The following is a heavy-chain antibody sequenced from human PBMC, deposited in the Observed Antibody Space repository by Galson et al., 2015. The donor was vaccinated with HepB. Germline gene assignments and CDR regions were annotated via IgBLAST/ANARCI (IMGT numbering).Heavy chain of an antibody. Sequence: LRLSCAASGFTFSNAWMSWVRQAPGKGLEWVGRIKSKTDGGTTDYAAPVKGRFTISRDDSKNTLYLQMNSLKTEDTAVYYCTTGGYYDSSGYSDYWGQGTLVTVSS. CDR1: GFTFSNAW. V-gene: IGHV3-15*01. CDR3: TTGGYYDSSGYSDY. D-gene: IGHD3-22*01. CDR2: IKSKTDGGTT. J-gene: IGHJ4*02.